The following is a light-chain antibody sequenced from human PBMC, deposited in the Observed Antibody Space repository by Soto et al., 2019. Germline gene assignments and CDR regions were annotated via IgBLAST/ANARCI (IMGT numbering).Light chain of an antibody. CDR1: QSVSNY. CDR3: KQRSNWPLT. CDR2: AAS. J-gene: IGKJ3*01. V-gene: IGKV3-11*01. Sequence: ELVLTQSPVTLSLSPWERATRSCSASQSVSNYLAWYQQKPGQAPRLLIYAASNRATGIPARFSGSGSGTDFTLTISSLETEDFAVYYCKQRSNWPLTFGPGTKVDIK.